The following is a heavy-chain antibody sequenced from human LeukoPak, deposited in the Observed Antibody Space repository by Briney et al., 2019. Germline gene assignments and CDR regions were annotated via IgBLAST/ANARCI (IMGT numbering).Heavy chain of an antibody. Sequence: GGSLRLSCAASGFTVSSNYMSWVRQAPGKGLEWVSVIHSGGTIYYADSVKGRFTISRDNSKDTLYLQMNSLRADDTAVYYCARDLIGGWPFDYWGQGTLVTLSS. CDR3: ARDLIGGWPFDY. CDR1: GFTVSSNY. CDR2: IHSGGTI. V-gene: IGHV3-66*01. J-gene: IGHJ4*02. D-gene: IGHD6-19*01.